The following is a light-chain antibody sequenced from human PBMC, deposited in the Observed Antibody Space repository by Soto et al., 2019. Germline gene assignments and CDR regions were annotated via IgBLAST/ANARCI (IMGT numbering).Light chain of an antibody. CDR1: QSVSSTY. V-gene: IGKV3-20*01. Sequence: EIVLTQSPGTLSLSPGERATLSCRASQSVSSTYLVWYQQKPGQAPMLLIYGASSRAAGIPDRFSGSGSGTEFTLTISRLEPGDFAMYYCQQYASSPLTFGGGTKVEIK. J-gene: IGKJ4*01. CDR2: GAS. CDR3: QQYASSPLT.